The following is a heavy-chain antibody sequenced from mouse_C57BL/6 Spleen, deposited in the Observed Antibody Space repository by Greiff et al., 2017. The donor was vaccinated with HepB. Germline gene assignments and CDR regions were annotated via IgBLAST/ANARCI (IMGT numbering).Heavy chain of an antibody. CDR1: GYTFTSYW. CDR2: INPSNGGT. CDR3: ARGSTSYYAMDY. Sequence: QVQLQQSGTELVKPGASVKLSCKASGYTFTSYWMHWVKQRPGQGLEWIGNINPSNGGTNYNEKFKSKATLTVDKSSSTAYMQLSSLTSEDSAVYYCARGSTSYYAMDYWGQGTSVTVSS. V-gene: IGHV1-53*01. D-gene: IGHD1-1*01. J-gene: IGHJ4*01.